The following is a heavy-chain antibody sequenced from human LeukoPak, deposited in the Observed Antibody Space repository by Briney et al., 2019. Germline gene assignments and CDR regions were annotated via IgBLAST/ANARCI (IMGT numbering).Heavy chain of an antibody. CDR2: IWYDGSNK. D-gene: IGHD5-18*01. Sequence: GRSLRLSCAASGFTFSSYGMHWVRQAPGKGLEWVAVIWYDGSNKYYADSVKGRFTISRDNSKNTLYLQMNSLRAEDTAVYYCARDQRALGYSYGFDNWGQGTLVTVSS. J-gene: IGHJ4*02. CDR1: GFTFSSYG. V-gene: IGHV3-33*01. CDR3: ARDQRALGYSYGFDN.